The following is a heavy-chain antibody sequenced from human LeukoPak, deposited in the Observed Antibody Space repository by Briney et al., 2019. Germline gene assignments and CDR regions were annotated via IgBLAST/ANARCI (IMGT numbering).Heavy chain of an antibody. CDR3: AKRPRGNYLDPFDY. V-gene: IGHV3-23*01. D-gene: IGHD3-10*01. J-gene: IGHJ4*02. Sequence: GGSLRLSCAASGFTFSSYAMSWVRQAPGKGLEWVSGISGSGGSTYYADSVKGRFTISRDNSKDRLYLQMNSLRAEDTAVYYCAKRPRGNYLDPFDYWGQGTLVTVSS. CDR2: ISGSGGST. CDR1: GFTFSSYA.